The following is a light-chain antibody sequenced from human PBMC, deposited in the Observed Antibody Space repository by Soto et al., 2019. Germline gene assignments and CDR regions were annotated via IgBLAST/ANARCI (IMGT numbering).Light chain of an antibody. Sequence: EIVMTQSPATLSVSPGERATLSCRASSNVGSKLAWYQKKPGQAPRLLIYGASTRATGIPARFSGSGSGTEFTLTISSLQSEDFAVYYCHQNDNWPRTFGQGTKVEIK. CDR1: SNVGSK. J-gene: IGKJ1*01. V-gene: IGKV3-15*01. CDR3: HQNDNWPRT. CDR2: GAS.